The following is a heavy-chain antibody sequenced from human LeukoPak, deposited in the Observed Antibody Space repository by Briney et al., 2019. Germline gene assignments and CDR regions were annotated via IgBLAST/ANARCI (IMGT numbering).Heavy chain of an antibody. CDR1: GYTFTSYA. CDR2: INPSGGST. Sequence: ASVKVSCKASGYTFTSYAMNWVRQAPGQGLEWMGIINPSGGSTSYAQKFQGRVTMTRDMSTSTVCMELSNLRSEDTAVYYCARGRHYYDSSDYYYEGDGFDIWGQGTMVTVSS. J-gene: IGHJ3*02. CDR3: ARGRHYYDSSDYYYEGDGFDI. V-gene: IGHV1-46*01. D-gene: IGHD3-22*01.